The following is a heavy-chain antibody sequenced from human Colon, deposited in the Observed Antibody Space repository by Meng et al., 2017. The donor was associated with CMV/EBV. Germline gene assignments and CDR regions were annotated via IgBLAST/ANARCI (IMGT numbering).Heavy chain of an antibody. V-gene: IGHV3-11*01. Sequence: GESLKISCAASGFTFSDYYMSWIRQAPGKGLEWVSYISSSGSTIYYADSVKGRFTTSRDNAKNSLYLQMNSLRAEDTAVYYCARDTYYDFWSGYWQFDYWGQGTLVTVSS. CDR3: ARDTYYDFWSGYWQFDY. CDR1: GFTFSDYY. CDR2: ISSSGSTI. J-gene: IGHJ4*02. D-gene: IGHD3-3*01.